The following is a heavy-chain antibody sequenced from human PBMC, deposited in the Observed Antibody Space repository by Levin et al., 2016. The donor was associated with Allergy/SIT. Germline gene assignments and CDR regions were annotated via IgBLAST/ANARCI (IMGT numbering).Heavy chain of an antibody. V-gene: IGHV3-23*01. CDR3: AKVGPGWIQLWSDAFDI. J-gene: IGHJ3*02. D-gene: IGHD5-18*01. CDR2: ISGSGGST. Sequence: WIRQPPGKGLEWVSAISGSGGSTYYADSVKGRFTISRDNSKNTLYLQMNSLRAEDTAVYYCAKVGPGWIQLWSDAFDIWGQGTMVTVSS.